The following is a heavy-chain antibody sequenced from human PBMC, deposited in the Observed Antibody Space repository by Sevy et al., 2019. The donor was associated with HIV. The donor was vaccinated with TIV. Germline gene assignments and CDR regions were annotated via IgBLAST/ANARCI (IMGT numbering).Heavy chain of an antibody. CDR1: GGSFSDYY. CDR2: ISHIGST. CDR3: ARSIASVLPGPLGLFFRVYSNWFGP. J-gene: IGHJ5*02. V-gene: IGHV4-34*01. Sequence: SETLSLTCALYGGSFSDYYWSWIRQPPGGGLEWIGEISHIGSTNYNPSLKSRVTMSLDTSTNQFSLRLKSMTAADTAVYYCARSIASVLPGPLGLFFRVYSNWFGPWGQGTLVTVSS. D-gene: IGHD6-13*01.